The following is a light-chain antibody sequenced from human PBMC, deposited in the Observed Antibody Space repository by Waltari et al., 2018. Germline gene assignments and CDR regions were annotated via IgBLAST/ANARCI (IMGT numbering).Light chain of an antibody. CDR2: LGS. J-gene: IGKJ5*01. Sequence: DIVMTQSPLSLPVTPGEPASISCRSSQSLLHSNGYNYLDWYLQKPGQSPQLLIYLGSKLASGFPDRFSGSGSGTDFTLKISRVEAEDVGVYYCMQALQTPDTFGQGTRLEIK. CDR1: QSLLHSNGYNY. CDR3: MQALQTPDT. V-gene: IGKV2-28*01.